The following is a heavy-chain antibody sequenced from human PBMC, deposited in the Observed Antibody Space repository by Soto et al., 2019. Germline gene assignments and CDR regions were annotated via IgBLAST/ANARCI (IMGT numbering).Heavy chain of an antibody. V-gene: IGHV1-69*02. Sequence: QVQLVQSGAAVKKPGSSVTVSCKASGGTFSSYTISWVRQAPGQGLEWMGRIIPILGIANYAQKFQGRVTITADKSTSTAYRELSSLISEDTAVYYCARPVHDYGDYGSFDYWGQGTLVTVSS. D-gene: IGHD4-17*01. CDR2: IIPILGIA. CDR1: GGTFSSYT. J-gene: IGHJ4*02. CDR3: ARPVHDYGDYGSFDY.